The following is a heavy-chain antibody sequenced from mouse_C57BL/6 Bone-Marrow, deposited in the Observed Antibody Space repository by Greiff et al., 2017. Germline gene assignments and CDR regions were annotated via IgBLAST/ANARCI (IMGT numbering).Heavy chain of an antibody. D-gene: IGHD1-1*01. CDR2: IHPNSGST. CDR1: GYTFTSYW. V-gene: IGHV1-64*01. CDR3: ARIYYGSSYPYWYFDV. Sequence: QVQLQQPGAELVKPGASVKLSCKASGYTFTSYWMHWVKQRPGQGLEWIGMIHPNSGSTNYNEKFKSKATLTVDKSSSTAYMQLSSLTSEDSAVYYFARIYYGSSYPYWYFDVWGTGTTVTVSS. J-gene: IGHJ1*03.